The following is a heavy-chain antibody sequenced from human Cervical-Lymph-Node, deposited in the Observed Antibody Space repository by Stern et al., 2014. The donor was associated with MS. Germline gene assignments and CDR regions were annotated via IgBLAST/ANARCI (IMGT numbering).Heavy chain of an antibody. Sequence: QLVQSGPEVKRPGESLKISCQASGYTFTSYWIGWARQMPGKGLEWIAIIFPGGSDIRYSPSFQGQFPISADKSSSTAYLQWNNLKASDTAIYYCARQRYFDYWGQGTLVTVSS. V-gene: IGHV5-51*01. J-gene: IGHJ4*02. CDR3: ARQRYFDY. CDR2: IFPGGSDI. CDR1: GYTFTSYW.